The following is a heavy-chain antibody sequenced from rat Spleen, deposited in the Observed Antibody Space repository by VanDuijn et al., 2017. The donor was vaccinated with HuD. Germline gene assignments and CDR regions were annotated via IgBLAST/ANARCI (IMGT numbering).Heavy chain of an antibody. CDR2: IIYDGSRT. CDR3: VTDYGSEGFAH. CDR1: GFTFSDYG. V-gene: IGHV5-29*01. Sequence: EVQLVESGGTLVQPGRSLKLSCAASGFTFSDYGMAWVRQAPTKGLEWVASIIYDGSRTYYRDSVKGRLTVSRDNAKSTLYLQMDSLRSADTATYYCVTDYGSEGFAHWGQGTLVTVSS. J-gene: IGHJ3*01. D-gene: IGHD1-7*01.